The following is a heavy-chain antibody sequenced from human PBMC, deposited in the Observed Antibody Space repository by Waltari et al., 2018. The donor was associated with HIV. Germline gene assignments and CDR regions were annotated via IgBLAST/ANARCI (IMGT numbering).Heavy chain of an antibody. CDR1: GYTFTVYY. CDR3: VREIGYSYGWGAFDI. CDR2: INPNSGGT. Sequence: QVQLVQSGAEVKKPGASVKVSCKASGYTFTVYYMHWVRQAPGQGLEWMGWINPNSGGTNYAQKFQGRVTMTRDMSISTTYMELSRLSSDDTAVYYCVREIGYSYGWGAFDIWGQGTMVTVSS. J-gene: IGHJ3*02. D-gene: IGHD5-18*01. V-gene: IGHV1-2*02.